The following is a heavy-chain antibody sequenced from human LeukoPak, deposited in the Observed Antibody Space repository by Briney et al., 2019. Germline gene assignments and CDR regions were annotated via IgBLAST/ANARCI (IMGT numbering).Heavy chain of an antibody. CDR1: GYTFTSYD. Sequence: ASVKVSCKASGYTFTSYDINWVRQATGQGLEWMGWMNPNSGNTGYAQKFQGRVTMTRNTSISTAYMELSSLRSEDTAVYYCARARSPGGYYYLPEGYWGQGTLVTVSS. D-gene: IGHD3-10*01. J-gene: IGHJ4*02. V-gene: IGHV1-8*01. CDR2: MNPNSGNT. CDR3: ARARSPGGYYYLPEGY.